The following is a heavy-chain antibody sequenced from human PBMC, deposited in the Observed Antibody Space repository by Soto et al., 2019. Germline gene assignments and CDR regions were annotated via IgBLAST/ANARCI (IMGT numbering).Heavy chain of an antibody. Sequence: PGGSLRLSCAASGSTFSSYAMHWVRQAPGKGLEWVAVISYDGSNKYYADSVKGRFTISRDNSKNTLYLQMNSLRAEDTAVYYRARGHNWHDDMGWFDPWGQGPLVTVSS. CDR1: GSTFSSYA. V-gene: IGHV3-30-3*01. J-gene: IGHJ5*02. CDR3: ARGHNWHDDMGWFDP. D-gene: IGHD1-20*01. CDR2: ISYDGSNK.